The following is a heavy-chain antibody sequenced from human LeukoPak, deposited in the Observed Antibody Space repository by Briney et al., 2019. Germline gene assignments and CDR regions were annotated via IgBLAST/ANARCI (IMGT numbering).Heavy chain of an antibody. V-gene: IGHV1-58*02. J-gene: IGHJ3*02. CDR2: IVVGSGNT. Sequence: SVKVSCKASGFTFTSSAMQWVRQARGQRLEWVGWIVVGSGNTNYAQKFQERVTITRDMSTSTAYMELSSLRSEDTAVYYCAADFQGFWSGYYTGNAFDIWGQGTMVTVSS. CDR1: GFTFTSSA. CDR3: AADFQGFWSGYYTGNAFDI. D-gene: IGHD3-3*01.